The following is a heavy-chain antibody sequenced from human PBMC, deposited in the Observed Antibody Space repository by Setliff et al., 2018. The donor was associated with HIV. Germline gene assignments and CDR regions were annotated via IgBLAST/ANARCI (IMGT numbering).Heavy chain of an antibody. CDR2: LRFDGSSK. CDR1: GFTFSTYG. D-gene: IGHD3-10*01. Sequence: PGGSLRLSCAASGFTFSTYGMQWVRQAPGKGLEWVAFLRFDGSSKSYGDSVKGRFTISRDNSKNTLYVQMNSLRAEDTAVYYCARHDVVRGAIDNWGQGTLVTVSS. V-gene: IGHV3-30*02. J-gene: IGHJ4*02. CDR3: ARHDVVRGAIDN.